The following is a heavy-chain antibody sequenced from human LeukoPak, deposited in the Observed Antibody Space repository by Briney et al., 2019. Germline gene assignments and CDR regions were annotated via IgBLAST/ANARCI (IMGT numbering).Heavy chain of an antibody. CDR2: TYYRSKWYH. J-gene: IGHJ4*02. V-gene: IGHV6-1*01. CDR1: GDTVSSNSAA. CDR3: ARNLRPDFDY. D-gene: IGHD1-14*01. Sequence: SQTLSLTCAISGDTVSSNSAAWGWIRQPPWRGLEWLGRTYYRSKWYHDYATSVNSRITISPDTSKNQFSLQLNSVTPEDTAVYYCARNLRPDFDYWSQGTLVTVSS.